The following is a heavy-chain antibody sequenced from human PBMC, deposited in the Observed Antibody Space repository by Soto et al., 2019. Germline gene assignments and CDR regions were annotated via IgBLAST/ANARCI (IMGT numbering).Heavy chain of an antibody. CDR2: ISGSGGST. CDR1: GFTFSSYA. Sequence: GGSLRLSCAASGFTFSSYAMSWVRQAPGKGLEWVSAISGSGGSTYYADSVKGRFTISRDNSKNTLYLQMNSLRAEDTAVYYSAKAKARMVRGVVDYCGQGTPVTVSS. J-gene: IGHJ4*02. CDR3: AKAKARMVRGVVDY. V-gene: IGHV3-23*01. D-gene: IGHD3-10*01.